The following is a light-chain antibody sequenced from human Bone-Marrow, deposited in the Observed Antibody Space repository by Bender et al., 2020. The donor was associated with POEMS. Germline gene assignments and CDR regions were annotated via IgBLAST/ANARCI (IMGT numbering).Light chain of an antibody. CDR2: EVY. J-gene: IGLJ3*02. CDR3: CSSAHNTFNLV. V-gene: IGLV2-23*02. CDR1: SSDVGSFNL. Sequence: QSALTQPASVSGSPGQSITISCTGTSSDVGSFNLVSWYQQHPGKAPKLVIYEVYNRPSGVSNRFTGSTSGNTASLTISGSQAEDEAHYYCCSSAHNTFNLVFGGGTKLTVL.